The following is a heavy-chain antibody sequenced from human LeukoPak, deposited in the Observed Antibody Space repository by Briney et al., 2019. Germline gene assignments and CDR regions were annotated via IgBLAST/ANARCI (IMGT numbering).Heavy chain of an antibody. Sequence: GGSLRLSCAASGFNFKSYSMNWVRQAPGKGLVWVSFISSTSSDLLYADSVKGRFTVSRDNGKNSLYLQMNSQRVEDTAVYYCARAAGHYFDYWGQGSLVTVSS. D-gene: IGHD3-10*01. CDR1: GFNFKSYS. CDR2: ISSTSSDL. J-gene: IGHJ4*02. CDR3: ARAAGHYFDY. V-gene: IGHV3-21*06.